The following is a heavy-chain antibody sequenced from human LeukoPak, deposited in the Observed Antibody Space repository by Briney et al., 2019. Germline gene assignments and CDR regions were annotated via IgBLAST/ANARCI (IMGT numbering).Heavy chain of an antibody. CDR2: IWYDGSNK. CDR3: AKDRRAGITMVRGVIIGLGGYYYMDV. Sequence: GRSLRLSCAASGFTFSSYGMHWVRQAPGKGLEWVAVIWYDGSNKYYADSVKGRFTTSRDNSKNTLYLQMNSLRAEDTAVYYCAKDRRAGITMVRGVIIGLGGYYYMDVWGKGTTVTVSS. V-gene: IGHV3-33*06. D-gene: IGHD3-10*01. J-gene: IGHJ6*03. CDR1: GFTFSSYG.